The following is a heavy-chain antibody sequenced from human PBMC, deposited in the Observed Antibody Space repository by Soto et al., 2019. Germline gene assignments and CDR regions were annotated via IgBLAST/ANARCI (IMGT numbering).Heavy chain of an antibody. J-gene: IGHJ4*02. CDR2: ISSSSSYT. Sequence: PGGSLRLSCAASGFTFSDYYMSWIRQAPGKGLEWVSYISSSSSYTNYADSVKGRFTISRDNAKNSLYLQMSSLRAEDTAVYYCARANYYDSSGYYPDYWGQGTLVTVSS. CDR1: GFTFSDYY. V-gene: IGHV3-11*05. CDR3: ARANYYDSSGYYPDY. D-gene: IGHD3-22*01.